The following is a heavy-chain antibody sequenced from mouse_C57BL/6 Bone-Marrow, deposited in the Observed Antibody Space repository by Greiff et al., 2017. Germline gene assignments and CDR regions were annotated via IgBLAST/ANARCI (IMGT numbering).Heavy chain of an antibody. CDR1: GFTFSSYA. CDR3: ARNWAWFAY. D-gene: IGHD4-1*01. Sequence: VQVVESGGGLVKPGGSLKLSCAASGFTFSSYAMSWVRQTPEKRLEWVATISDGGSYTYYPDNVKGRFTISRDNAKNNLYLQMSHLKSEDTAMYYCARNWAWFAYWGQGTLVTVSA. V-gene: IGHV5-4*01. J-gene: IGHJ3*01. CDR2: ISDGGSYT.